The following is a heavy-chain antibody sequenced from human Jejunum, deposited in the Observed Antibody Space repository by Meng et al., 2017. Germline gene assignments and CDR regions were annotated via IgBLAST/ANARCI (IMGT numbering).Heavy chain of an antibody. J-gene: IGHJ4*02. CDR3: TRASRAAAGIDY. Sequence: SETLSLTCAVSGTSISTDYYWGWIRQPPGKGLEWIGSMFHSGHTYYNPSLDSRVTISVDMSNNQFSLKLSSVTAADTAVYYCTRASRAAAGIDYWGQGTLVTVSS. V-gene: IGHV4-38-2*01. CDR2: MFHSGHT. CDR1: GTSISTDYY. D-gene: IGHD6-13*01.